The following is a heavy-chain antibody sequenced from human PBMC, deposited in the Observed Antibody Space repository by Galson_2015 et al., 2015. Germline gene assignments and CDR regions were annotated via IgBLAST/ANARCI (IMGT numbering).Heavy chain of an antibody. CDR1: GGSISSGGYY. CDR2: IYYSGST. Sequence: LSLTCTVSGGSISSGGYYWSWIRQHPGKGLEWIGYIYYSGSTYYNPSLKSRVTISVDTSKNQFSLKLSSVTAADTAVYYCARSQGRGVIPALDAFDIWGQGTMVTVSS. V-gene: IGHV4-31*03. J-gene: IGHJ3*02. CDR3: ARSQGRGVIPALDAFDI. D-gene: IGHD3-10*01.